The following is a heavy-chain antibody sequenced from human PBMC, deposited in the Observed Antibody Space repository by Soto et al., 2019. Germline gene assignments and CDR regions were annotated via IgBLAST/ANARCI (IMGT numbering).Heavy chain of an antibody. CDR3: ARDAIFGVVISMTTSYGMDV. J-gene: IGHJ6*02. D-gene: IGHD3-3*01. CDR1: GGSVSSGSYY. V-gene: IGHV4-61*01. CDR2: IYYSGST. Sequence: SETLSLTCTVSGGSVSSGSYYWSWIRQPPGKGLEWIGYIYYSGSTNYNPSLKSRVTISVDTSKNQSSLKLSSVTAADTAVYYCARDAIFGVVISMTTSYGMDVWGQGTTVTVSS.